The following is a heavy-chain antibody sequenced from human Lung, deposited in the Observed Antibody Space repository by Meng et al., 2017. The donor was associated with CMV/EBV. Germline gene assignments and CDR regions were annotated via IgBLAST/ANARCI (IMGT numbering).Heavy chain of an antibody. D-gene: IGHD3-10*01. CDR3: AKDGRFGGLTFVDS. CDR2: IRYDGSIT. Sequence: GGSXRLXCAASGLTFTRDGMHWVRQAPGKGLEWVAFIRYDGSITYYADYVKGRFTISRDDSKNTVDLQMNSLRAEDTAVYYCAKDGRFGGLTFVDSGGQGTXVTVDS. V-gene: IGHV3-30*02. J-gene: IGHJ4*02. CDR1: GLTFTRDG.